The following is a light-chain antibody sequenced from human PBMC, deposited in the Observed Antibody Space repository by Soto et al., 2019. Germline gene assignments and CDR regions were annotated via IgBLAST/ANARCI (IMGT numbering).Light chain of an antibody. CDR2: GVS. CDR1: SSEVGGYNY. J-gene: IGLJ1*01. V-gene: IGLV2-11*01. CDR3: CSYAGSYTFDYV. Sequence: QSALTQPRSVSGSPGQSVTISCTGTSSEVGGYNYVSWYQQHPGKAPKLMIYGVSKRPSGVPDRFSGSKSGNTASLTISGLQAEDEADYYCCSYAGSYTFDYVFGTGTKLTVL.